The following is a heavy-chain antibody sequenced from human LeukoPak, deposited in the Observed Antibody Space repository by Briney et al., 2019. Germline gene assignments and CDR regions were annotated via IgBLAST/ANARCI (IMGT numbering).Heavy chain of an antibody. CDR1: GGXFSGYF. CDR3: ARGRWQQPPYYYYYGMDV. V-gene: IGHV4-34*01. Sequence: SETLSLTCAVYGGXFSGYFWSWIRQPPGKGLEWSGEINHSGSTNYTPSLKSRVTISVDTSKNQFSLKLSSVTAADTAVYYCARGRWQQPPYYYYYGMDVWGQGTTVTVSS. CDR2: INHSGST. D-gene: IGHD6-13*01. J-gene: IGHJ6*02.